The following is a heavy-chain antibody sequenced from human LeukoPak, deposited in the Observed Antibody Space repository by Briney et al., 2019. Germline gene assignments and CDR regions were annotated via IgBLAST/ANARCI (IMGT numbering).Heavy chain of an antibody. V-gene: IGHV3-30*02. J-gene: IGHJ4*02. CDR1: GFTFSSYG. Sequence: GGSLRLSCAASGFTFSSYGMHWVRQAPGKGLEWVAFIRYDGNNKYYADSVKGRFTISRDNSKDTLYLQMNSLRAEDTAVYYCAKDVSGSYSNFDYWGQGTLVTVSS. CDR3: AKDVSGSYSNFDY. D-gene: IGHD1-26*01. CDR2: IRYDGNNK.